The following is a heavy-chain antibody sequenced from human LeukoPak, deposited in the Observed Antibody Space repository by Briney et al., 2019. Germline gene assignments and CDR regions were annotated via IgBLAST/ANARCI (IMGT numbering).Heavy chain of an antibody. Sequence: SETLSLTCTVSGASISSANHFWSWVRQSPGEGLEWIGYIHYDGRAHYNPSLKSRVSMSLDMSKNQFSLSLSSVTAADTAIYYCAREVITPGDSDGFDLWGQGTMVSVSS. J-gene: IGHJ3*01. D-gene: IGHD2-2*01. CDR3: AREVITPGDSDGFDL. CDR2: IHYDGRA. CDR1: GASISSANHF. V-gene: IGHV4-30-4*08.